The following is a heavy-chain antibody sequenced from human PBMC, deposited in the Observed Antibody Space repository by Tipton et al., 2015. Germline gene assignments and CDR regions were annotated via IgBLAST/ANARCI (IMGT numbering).Heavy chain of an antibody. Sequence: TLSLTCTVSSDSISKYYWTWIRQPPGKELQWIGYIRYTGITNYNPSLKSRVTISLDTSKNQFSLTLNSVTAADTAVYYCARDLEHGMDVWGRGTTVTVSS. V-gene: IGHV4-59*01. D-gene: IGHD5-24*01. CDR1: SDSISKYY. CDR2: IRYTGIT. CDR3: ARDLEHGMDV. J-gene: IGHJ6*02.